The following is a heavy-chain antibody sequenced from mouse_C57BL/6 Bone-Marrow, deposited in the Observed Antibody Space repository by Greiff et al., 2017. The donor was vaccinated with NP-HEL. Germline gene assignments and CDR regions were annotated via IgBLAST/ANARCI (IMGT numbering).Heavy chain of an antibody. CDR3: ARHEAGFAY. CDR1: GYTFTSYW. J-gene: IGHJ3*01. V-gene: IGHV1-50*01. CDR2: IDPSDSYT. Sequence: QVQLKQPGAELVKPGASVKLSCKASGYTFTSYWMQWVKQRPGQGLEWIGEIDPSDSYTNYNQKFKGKATLTVDTSSSTAYMQLSSLTSEDSAVYYCARHEAGFAYWGQGTLVTVSA.